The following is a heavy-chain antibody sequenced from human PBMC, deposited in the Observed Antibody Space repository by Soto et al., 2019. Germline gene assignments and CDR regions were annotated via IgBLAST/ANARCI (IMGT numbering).Heavy chain of an antibody. V-gene: IGHV4-31*03. J-gene: IGHJ4*02. CDR3: ARRYGGTFDY. Sequence: SETLSLTCTVSGGSISSGGYYWSWIRQHSGKGLEWIGYIYYSGSTNYNPSLKSRVTISVDTSKNQFSLKLSSVTAADTAVYYCARRYGGTFDYWGQGTLVTVSS. D-gene: IGHD2-15*01. CDR2: IYYSGST. CDR1: GGSISSGGYY.